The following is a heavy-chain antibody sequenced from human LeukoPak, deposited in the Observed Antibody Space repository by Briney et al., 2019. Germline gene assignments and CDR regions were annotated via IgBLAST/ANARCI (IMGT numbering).Heavy chain of an antibody. J-gene: IGHJ6*03. CDR2: IKQDGSEK. D-gene: IGHD3-3*01. V-gene: IGHV3-7*01. CDR3: ARGGTYYDFWSGYYLPRPYYMDV. Sequence: GRSLRLSCAASGFTFSSYWMSWVRQAPGKGLEWVANIKQDGSEKYYVDSVKGRFTISRDNAKNSLYLQMNSLRAEDTAVYYCARGGTYYDFWSGYYLPRPYYMDVWGKGTTVTVSS. CDR1: GFTFSSYW.